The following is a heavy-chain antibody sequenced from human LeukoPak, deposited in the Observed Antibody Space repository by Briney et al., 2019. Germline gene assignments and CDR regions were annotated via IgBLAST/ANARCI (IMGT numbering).Heavy chain of an antibody. Sequence: PGGSLRLSCAASGFTFSSYAMSWVCQAPGKGLEWVSLISGSGGSTSYADSVKGRFTISRDNSNNTLYLQMSSLRAEDTALYYCAKTVRTRWGFDYWGQGTLVTVSS. D-gene: IGHD4-23*01. CDR3: AKTVRTRWGFDY. CDR1: GFTFSSYA. V-gene: IGHV3-23*01. J-gene: IGHJ4*02. CDR2: ISGSGGST.